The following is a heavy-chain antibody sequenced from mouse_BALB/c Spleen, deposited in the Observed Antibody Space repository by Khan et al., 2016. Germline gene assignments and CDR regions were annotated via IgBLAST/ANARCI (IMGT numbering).Heavy chain of an antibody. V-gene: IGHV1-4*02. CDR2: INPSSGYT. CDR1: GYTFTPYT. J-gene: IGHJ3*01. D-gene: IGHD2-3*01. CDR3: ARGGFDGYSAWFAY. Sequence: QVQLKQSAAELARPGASVKMSYKASGYTFTPYTIHWVKQRPGQGLEWIGYINPSSGYTEYNQKFKDKSTLTTDKSSNTAYIQLSSLTSDDSAVYYCARGGFDGYSAWFAYWGQGTLVTVSA.